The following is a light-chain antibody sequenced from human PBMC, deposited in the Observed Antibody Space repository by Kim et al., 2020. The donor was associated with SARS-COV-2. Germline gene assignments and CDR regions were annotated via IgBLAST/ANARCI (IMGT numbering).Light chain of an antibody. CDR1: QSVSSY. CDR2: DAS. J-gene: IGKJ2*03. CDR3: QQRSNWPPYS. V-gene: IGKV3-11*01. Sequence: LAPGERATLSCRASQSVSSYIAWYQQRPGQAPRLLYYDASNRATGIPARFSGSGSGTDFTLTISSLEPEDFAVYYCQQRSNWPPYSFGQGTKLEI.